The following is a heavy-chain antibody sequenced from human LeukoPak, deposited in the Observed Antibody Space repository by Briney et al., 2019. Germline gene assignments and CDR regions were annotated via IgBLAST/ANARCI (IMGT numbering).Heavy chain of an antibody. J-gene: IGHJ5*02. CDR1: GGSISSSSYY. CDR3: AGSWAAPELVWFDP. CDR2: IYYSGST. Sequence: SETLSLTCTVSGGSISSSSYYWGWIRQPPGKGLEWIGSIYYSGSTYYNPSLKSRVTISVDTSKNQFSLKLSSVTAADTAVYYCAGSWAAPELVWFDPWGQGTLVTVSS. V-gene: IGHV4-39*07. D-gene: IGHD1-26*01.